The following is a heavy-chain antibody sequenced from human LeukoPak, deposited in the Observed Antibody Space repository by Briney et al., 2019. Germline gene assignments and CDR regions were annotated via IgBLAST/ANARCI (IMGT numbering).Heavy chain of an antibody. CDR2: MRGSGGGT. CDR1: GFTFSSYA. D-gene: IGHD2-21*02. Sequence: GGSLRLSCAASGFTFSSYAMSWVRQAPGKGLEWVLAMRGSGGGTYYAYSVKGRFTISRDNSKNTLYLQMNSLRPEDTAVYYCAKVPAYCGGDCFYGFDYWGQGTLVTVSS. CDR3: AKVPAYCGGDCFYGFDY. J-gene: IGHJ4*02. V-gene: IGHV3-23*01.